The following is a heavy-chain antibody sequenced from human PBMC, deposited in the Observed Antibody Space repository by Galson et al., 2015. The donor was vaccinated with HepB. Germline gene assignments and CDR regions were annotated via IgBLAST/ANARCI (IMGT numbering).Heavy chain of an antibody. D-gene: IGHD5-18*01. J-gene: IGHJ4*02. V-gene: IGHV3-11*06. CDR1: GFTFSDYY. Sequence: SLRLSCAASGFTFSDYYMSWIRQAPGKGLEWVSYISSSSSYTNYADSVKGRFTISRDNAKNSLYLQMNSLRAEDTAVYYCARSRDASYGTGRADYWGQGTLVTVSS. CDR2: ISSSSSYT. CDR3: ARSRDASYGTGRADY.